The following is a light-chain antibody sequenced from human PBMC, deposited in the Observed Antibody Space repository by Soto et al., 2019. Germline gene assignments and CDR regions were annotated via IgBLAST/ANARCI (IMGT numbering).Light chain of an antibody. CDR3: QQYGISPLT. V-gene: IGKV1-33*01. Sequence: DIQMTQSPSSLSASVGDRVTITCQASQDIRNQLNWYHQRPGKAPKLLIYDVSNLEKGVPSRFSGSGSGTDFTLTISSLQPEDFATYYCQQYGISPLTFGQGTKVEIK. J-gene: IGKJ1*01. CDR1: QDIRNQ. CDR2: DVS.